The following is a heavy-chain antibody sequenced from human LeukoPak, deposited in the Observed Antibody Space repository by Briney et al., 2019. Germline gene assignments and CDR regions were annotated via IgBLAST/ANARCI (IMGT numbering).Heavy chain of an antibody. Sequence: GGSLRLSCAASGFTFSSYAMSWVRQAPGKGLEWVSAISGSGGSTYCADSVKGRFTISRDNSKNTLYLQMNSLRAEDTAVYYCAKRFLEWLLSPDWFDPWGQGTLVTVSS. D-gene: IGHD3-3*01. CDR3: AKRFLEWLLSPDWFDP. CDR1: GFTFSSYA. J-gene: IGHJ5*02. V-gene: IGHV3-23*01. CDR2: ISGSGGST.